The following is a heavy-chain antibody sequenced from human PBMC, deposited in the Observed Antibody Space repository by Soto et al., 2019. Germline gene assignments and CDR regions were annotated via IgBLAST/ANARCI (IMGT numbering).Heavy chain of an antibody. V-gene: IGHV1-18*04. CDR1: GYSFINYG. CDR3: ARDSKWLIIKGNWFDS. D-gene: IGHD5-12*01. J-gene: IGHJ5*01. Sequence: ASVKVSCKFSGYSFINYGMTWVRQAPGQGLEWMGWISGSNGATNYAQTFQGRLTLTTDTSTSTAYLELRSLRLDDTAVYYCARDSKWLIIKGNWFDSWGQGTQVTVSS. CDR2: ISGSNGAT.